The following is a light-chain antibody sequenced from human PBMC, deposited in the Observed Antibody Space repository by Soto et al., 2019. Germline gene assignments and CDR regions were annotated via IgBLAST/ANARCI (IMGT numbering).Light chain of an antibody. CDR3: GTWDNSLSADV. CDR1: SSDIGNNY. V-gene: IGLV1-51*02. Sequence: QSVLTQPPSVSAAPGQTVTISCSGSSSDIGNNYVSWYQHIPGTPPKLLIYETNKRPSGIPDRFSASKSGTSASLGITGLQNGDEADYYCGTWDNSLSADVFGSGTKVTVL. J-gene: IGLJ1*01. CDR2: ETN.